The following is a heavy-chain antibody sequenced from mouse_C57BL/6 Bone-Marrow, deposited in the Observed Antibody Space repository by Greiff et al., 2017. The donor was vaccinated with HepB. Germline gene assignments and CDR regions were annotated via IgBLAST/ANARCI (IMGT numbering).Heavy chain of an antibody. CDR2: IYPGSGST. D-gene: IGHD5-1*01. CDR1: GYTFTSYW. J-gene: IGHJ1*03. V-gene: IGHV1-55*01. Sequence: QVQLQQPGAELLKPGASVKMSCKASGYTFTSYWITWVKQRPGQGLEWIGDIYPGSGSTNYNEKFKSKATLTVDPSSSTAYMQRSSLTSEDSAVYYCASDTVISSRYFDVWGTGTTVTVSS. CDR3: ASDTVISSRYFDV.